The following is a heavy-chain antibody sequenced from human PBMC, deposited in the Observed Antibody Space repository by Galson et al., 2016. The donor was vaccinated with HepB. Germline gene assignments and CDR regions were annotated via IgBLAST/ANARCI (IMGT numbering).Heavy chain of an antibody. CDR1: GFTFSNYG. CDR3: ARIVLKGYSSSWYYFDQ. D-gene: IGHD6-13*01. J-gene: IGHJ4*02. CDR2: IWYDGSEK. Sequence: RLSCAASGFTFSNYGMHWVRQAPGKGLEWVAVIWYDGSEKYYADSVKGRFTISRDNSKNTLYLQMNSLRAEDTAVYYCARIVLKGYSSSWYYFDQWGQGTLVTVSS. V-gene: IGHV3-33*01.